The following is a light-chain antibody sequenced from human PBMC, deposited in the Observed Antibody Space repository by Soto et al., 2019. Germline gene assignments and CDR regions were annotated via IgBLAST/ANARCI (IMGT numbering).Light chain of an antibody. CDR2: GNS. J-gene: IGLJ2*01. V-gene: IGLV1-40*01. Sequence: QSVLTQPPSVSGAPGQRVTISCTGSSSNIGAGYDVHWYQQLPGTAPKLLIYGNSNRPSGVPDRFSGSKSGTSASLAITGLQAEDEAADYCQSYDSSPGGFVVFGGGTKLTVL. CDR1: SSNIGAGYD. CDR3: QSYDSSPGGFVV.